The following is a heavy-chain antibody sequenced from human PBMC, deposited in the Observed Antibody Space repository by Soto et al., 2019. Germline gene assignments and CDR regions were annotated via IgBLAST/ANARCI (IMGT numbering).Heavy chain of an antibody. CDR2: IFYSGST. D-gene: IGHD3-22*01. V-gene: IGHV4-31*03. J-gene: IGHJ4*02. CDR1: GGSISGSGYY. CDR3: ARFGYSTNIGIDY. Sequence: QVQLQESGPGLVKPSQTLSLTCTVSGGSISGSGYYWSWIRQHPGKGLEWIGYIFYSGSTYYNPSRKSRVTISVDTSKNQFSLKLSSVTAADTAVYYCARFGYSTNIGIDYWGQGTLVTVSS.